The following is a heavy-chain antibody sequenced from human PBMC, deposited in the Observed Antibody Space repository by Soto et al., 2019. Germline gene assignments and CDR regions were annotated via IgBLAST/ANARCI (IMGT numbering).Heavy chain of an antibody. CDR2: ISAYNGNT. D-gene: IGHD3-22*01. CDR1: GYTFTSYG. Sequence: ASVKVSCKASGYTFTSYGISWVRQAPGQGLEWMGWISAYNGNTNYAQKLQGRVTMTTDTSTSTAYMELRSLRSDDTAVYYCARGHYYDSSGYGASYYYGMDVWGQGTTVTVSS. J-gene: IGHJ6*02. CDR3: ARGHYYDSSGYGASYYYGMDV. V-gene: IGHV1-18*01.